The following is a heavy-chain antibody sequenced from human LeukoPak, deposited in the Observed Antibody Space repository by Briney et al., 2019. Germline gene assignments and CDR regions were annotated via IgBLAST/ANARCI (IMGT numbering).Heavy chain of an antibody. CDR2: IYASGIT. J-gene: IGHJ3*02. D-gene: IGHD5-12*01. CDR3: ARVYGSGYDFRGAFDI. Sequence: PSETLSLTCTVSGGSISSGNYYWSWIRLPAGKGLEWIGRIYASGITKYNPSLKSRVTISVDTSKNQFSLNLSSVTAADTAVYYCARVYGSGYDFRGAFDIWGQGTMVTVSS. CDR1: GGSISSGNYY. V-gene: IGHV4-61*02.